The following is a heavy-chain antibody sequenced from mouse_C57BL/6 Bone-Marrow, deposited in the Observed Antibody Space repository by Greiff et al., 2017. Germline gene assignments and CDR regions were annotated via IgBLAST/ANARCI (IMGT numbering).Heavy chain of an antibody. CDR3: ARPLGAWFAY. V-gene: IGHV5-6*01. Sequence: EVKLVESGGDLVKPGGSLKLSCAASGFTFSSYGMSWVRQTPDKRLEWVATISSGGSYTYSPASVKGRFTISRDNATNTLYLQMSSLESEDTAMYYCARPLGAWFAYWGQGTLVTVSA. CDR1: GFTFSSYG. CDR2: ISSGGSYT. J-gene: IGHJ3*01.